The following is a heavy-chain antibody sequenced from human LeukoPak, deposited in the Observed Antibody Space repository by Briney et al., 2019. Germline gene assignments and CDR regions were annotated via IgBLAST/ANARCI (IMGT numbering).Heavy chain of an antibody. CDR1: GFTFSNYA. CDR3: AKWGDYDVLTGYYVSDY. CDR2: ITGSGGNT. D-gene: IGHD3-9*01. J-gene: IGHJ4*02. V-gene: IGHV3-23*01. Sequence: GGSLKLSCAASGFTFSNYAMSWVRQAPGKGLEWVSAITGSGGNTYYADSVKGRFTTSRDNSKNTVFLQMNSLRAEDTAVYYCAKWGDYDVLTGYYVSDYWGQGTLVTVSS.